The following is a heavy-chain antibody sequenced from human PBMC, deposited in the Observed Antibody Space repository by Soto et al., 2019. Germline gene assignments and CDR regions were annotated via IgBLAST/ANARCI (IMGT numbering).Heavy chain of an antibody. J-gene: IGHJ5*02. V-gene: IGHV4-34*01. CDR3: ARHRTGTSRIFEENWFDP. CDR2: INHSGST. D-gene: IGHD3-3*01. CDR1: GGSFSSYY. Sequence: SETLSLTCAVYGGSFSSYYWSWIRQPPGKGPEWIGEINHSGSTDYNPSLETRVTISVDTSKKQFSLKLNSVTAADTAVYYCARHRTGTSRIFEENWFDPWGQGTLVTVSS.